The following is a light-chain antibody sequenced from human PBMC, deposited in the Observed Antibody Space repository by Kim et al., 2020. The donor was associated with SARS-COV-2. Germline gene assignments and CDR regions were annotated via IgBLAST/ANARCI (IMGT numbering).Light chain of an antibody. J-gene: IGLJ3*02. Sequence: SYELTQPPSVSVAPGKTARITCGGNNIGSKSVHWYQQKPGQAPVLVIYYDSDRPSGIPERFSGSNSGNTATLTISRVEAGDEADYYCHVWDSSSDYRVFG. CDR3: HVWDSSSDYRV. CDR1: NIGSKS. V-gene: IGLV3-21*04. CDR2: YDS.